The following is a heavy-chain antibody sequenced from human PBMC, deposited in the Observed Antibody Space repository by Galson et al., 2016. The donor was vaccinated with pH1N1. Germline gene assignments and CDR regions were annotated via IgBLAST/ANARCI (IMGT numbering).Heavy chain of an antibody. J-gene: IGHJ4*02. CDR1: GFTFRNYG. D-gene: IGHD1-14*01. Sequence: SLRLSCAASGFTFRNYGMSWVRQAPGKGLEWVSAITFTGGSTYYADDVKGRFTISRDTSKNTLYLQMNSLRVEDTAVYYCAKARATGIGNTGDFDYWGQGTLVTVSS. CDR2: ITFTGGST. CDR3: AKARATGIGNTGDFDY. V-gene: IGHV3-23*01.